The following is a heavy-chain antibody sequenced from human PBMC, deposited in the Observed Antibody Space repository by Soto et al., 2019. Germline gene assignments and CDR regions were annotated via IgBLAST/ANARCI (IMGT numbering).Heavy chain of an antibody. D-gene: IGHD2-2*01. Sequence: EVQLVQSGAEVKKPGESLKISCKGSGYSFTNYWIGWVRQMPGKGLEWMGSIYPSYSDTRYIPSFQGQVTISVDKSINTAYLQWSSLKASDTAMYFCARHDICSNTICHNWFDPWGQGTLVTVSS. CDR2: IYPSYSDT. CDR3: ARHDICSNTICHNWFDP. CDR1: GYSFTNYW. J-gene: IGHJ5*02. V-gene: IGHV5-51*01.